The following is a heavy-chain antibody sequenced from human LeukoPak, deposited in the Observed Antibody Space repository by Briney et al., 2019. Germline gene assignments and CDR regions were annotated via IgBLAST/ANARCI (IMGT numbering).Heavy chain of an antibody. CDR1: GSTFSSYA. CDR3: ARELRFLEWLGAFDI. Sequence: ASVKVSCKASGSTFSSYAISWVRQAPGQGLEWMGGIIPIFGTANYAQKFQGRVTITTDESTSTAYMELSSLRSEDTAVYYCARELRFLEWLGAFDIWGQGTMVTVSS. V-gene: IGHV1-69*05. D-gene: IGHD3-3*01. J-gene: IGHJ3*02. CDR2: IIPIFGTA.